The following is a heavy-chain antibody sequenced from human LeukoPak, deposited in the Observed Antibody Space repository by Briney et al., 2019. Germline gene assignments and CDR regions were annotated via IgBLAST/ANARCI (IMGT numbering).Heavy chain of an antibody. V-gene: IGHV1-2*02. D-gene: IGHD3-3*01. CDR3: ARAGLRFLEWLRPPYFDY. Sequence: ASVKVSCKASGYTFTGYYMHWVRQAPGQGLEWMGWINPNSGGTNYAQKFQGRVTMTRDMSTSTVYMELSSLRSEDTAVYYCARAGLRFLEWLRPPYFDYWGQGTLVTVSS. J-gene: IGHJ4*02. CDR2: INPNSGGT. CDR1: GYTFTGYY.